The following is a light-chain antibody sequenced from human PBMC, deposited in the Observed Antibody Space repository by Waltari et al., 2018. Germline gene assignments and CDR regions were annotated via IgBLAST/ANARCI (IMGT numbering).Light chain of an antibody. J-gene: IGLJ1*01. CDR2: RNI. CDR1: SSNIGRSS. V-gene: IGLV1-47*01. Sequence: QSVLTQPPSASGTPGQRVSMSCSGSSSNIGRSSVSWYQQVPGTAPKLLIYRNIQRPSGVPDRFSGSKSGTSASLAISGLRSEDDADYYCAAWDDSLSGRFFGSGTKVTVL. CDR3: AAWDDSLSGRF.